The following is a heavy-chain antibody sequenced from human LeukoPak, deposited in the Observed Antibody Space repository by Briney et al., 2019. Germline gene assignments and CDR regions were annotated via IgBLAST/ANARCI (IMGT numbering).Heavy chain of an antibody. V-gene: IGHV4-4*09. J-gene: IGHJ6*03. D-gene: IGHD3-3*01. Sequence: GSLRLSCAASGFTFSSYWMSWIRQPPGKGLEWIGYIYTSGSTNYNPSLKSRVTISVDTSKNQFSLKLSSVTAADTAVYYCARQILYYDFWSGRRDYYYYYMDVWGKGTTVTVSS. CDR2: IYTSGST. CDR1: GFTFSSYW. CDR3: ARQILYYDFWSGRRDYYYYYMDV.